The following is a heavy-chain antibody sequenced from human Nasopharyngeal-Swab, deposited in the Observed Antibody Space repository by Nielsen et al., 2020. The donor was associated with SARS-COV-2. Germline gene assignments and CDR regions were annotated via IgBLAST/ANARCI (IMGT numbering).Heavy chain of an antibody. V-gene: IGHV4-4*07. J-gene: IGHJ6*02. Sequence: SETLSLTCTVSGGSISSYYWSWIRQPAGKGLEWIGRIYTSGSTNYNPSLKRRVTMSVDTSKNQFSLKLSSVTAADTAVYYCARDQKLWFGESADYYYYGMDVWGQGTTVTVSS. CDR2: IYTSGST. D-gene: IGHD3-10*01. CDR3: ARDQKLWFGESADYYYYGMDV. CDR1: GGSISSYY.